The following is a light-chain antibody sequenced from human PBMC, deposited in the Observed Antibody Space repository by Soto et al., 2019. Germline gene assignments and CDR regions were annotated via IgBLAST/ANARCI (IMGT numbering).Light chain of an antibody. Sequence: DIKMVQSPSALSASVGDTVTITCRASQKSSPWLAWYQQKPGQAPKLLMYAASSLQSGVPSRFSGSGSGTYFTLTISSLQPEDFATYFCQQNYSPPPITFGQGTRLEIK. CDR3: QQNYSPPPIT. J-gene: IGKJ5*01. CDR1: QKSSPW. CDR2: AAS. V-gene: IGKV1-39*01.